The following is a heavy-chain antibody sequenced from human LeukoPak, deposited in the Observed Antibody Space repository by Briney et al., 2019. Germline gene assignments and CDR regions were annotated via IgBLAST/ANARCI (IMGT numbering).Heavy chain of an antibody. CDR2: TYYSGST. V-gene: IGHV4-59*08. CDR1: GGSTSSYY. J-gene: IGHJ4*02. Sequence: SETLSLPCSVSGGSTSSYYWSWFRQPPGKGLEWFGYTYYSGSTNYNPSLKSRVTISVDTSKNQYSLKLSSVTAADTAVYFCARYSYSSSWYGEGGRIDCWGQGTLVTVSS. CDR3: ARYSYSSSWYGEGGRIDC. D-gene: IGHD6-13*01.